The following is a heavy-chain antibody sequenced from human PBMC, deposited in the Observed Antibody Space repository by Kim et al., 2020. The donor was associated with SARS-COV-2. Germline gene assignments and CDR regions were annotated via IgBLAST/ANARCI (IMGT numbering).Heavy chain of an antibody. D-gene: IGHD3-22*01. CDR1: GYTFTSYY. Sequence: ASVKVPCKASGYTFTSYYMHWVRQAPGQGLEWMGIINPSGGSTSYAQKFQGRVTMTRDTSTSTVYMELSSLRSEDTAVYYCARDGGGSYDSSGYSNYWGQGTLVTVSS. CDR3: ARDGGGSYDSSGYSNY. J-gene: IGHJ4*02. V-gene: IGHV1-46*01. CDR2: INPSGGST.